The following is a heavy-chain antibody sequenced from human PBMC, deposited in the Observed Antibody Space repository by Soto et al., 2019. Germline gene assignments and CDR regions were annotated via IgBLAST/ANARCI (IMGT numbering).Heavy chain of an antibody. CDR2: IDPSDSYT. Sequence: GQSLKISCKGSGYTFTSYWISWVLQMPGKGLEWMGRIDPSDSYTNYSPSFQGHVTISADKSISTAYLQWSSLKASDTAMYYCATTSRLRGGYYYYGMDVWGQGTTVTVSS. J-gene: IGHJ6*02. D-gene: IGHD3-10*01. CDR3: ATTSRLRGGYYYYGMDV. CDR1: GYTFTSYW. V-gene: IGHV5-10-1*01.